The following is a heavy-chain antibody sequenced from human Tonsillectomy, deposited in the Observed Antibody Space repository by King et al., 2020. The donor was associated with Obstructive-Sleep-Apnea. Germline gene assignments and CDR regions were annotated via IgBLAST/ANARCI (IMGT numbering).Heavy chain of an antibody. CDR1: GFSLSTSGMC. Sequence: TLKESGPALVKPTQTLTLTCTFSGFSLSTSGMCVSWIRQPPGKALEGLARLDWDDDIYYSTSLKTSLTNSKDTSQNQVVLTMTNMDPVDTATDYCARSSGGSCYSVQAWGQGTLVTVSS. J-gene: IGHJ5*02. D-gene: IGHD2-15*01. CDR2: LDWDDDI. V-gene: IGHV2-70*11. CDR3: ARSSGGSCYSVQA.